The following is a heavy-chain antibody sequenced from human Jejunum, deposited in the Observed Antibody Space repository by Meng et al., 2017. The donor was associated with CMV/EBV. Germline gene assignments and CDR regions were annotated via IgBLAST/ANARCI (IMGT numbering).Heavy chain of an antibody. J-gene: IGHJ6*02. V-gene: IGHV3-7*01. CDR1: W. Sequence: WMSWVRQAPGKGLEWVANIKQDGSETYYVASVKGRFTISRDNAKNSLYLQMNSLRAEDTAVYYCARDNANVDTAMGVYYYYGMDVWGQGTTVTVSS. CDR3: ARDNANVDTAMGVYYYYGMDV. D-gene: IGHD5-18*01. CDR2: IKQDGSET.